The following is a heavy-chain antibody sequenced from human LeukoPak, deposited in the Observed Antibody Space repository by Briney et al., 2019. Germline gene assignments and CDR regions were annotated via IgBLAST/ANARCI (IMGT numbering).Heavy chain of an antibody. V-gene: IGHV3-23*01. CDR3: ARAHSSSSTFDL. D-gene: IGHD6-6*01. Sequence: PGGSLRLSCAASGFTFSSYAMSWVRQAPGKGLEWVSAISGSGGSTYYADSVKGRFTISRDNSKNTLYLQLNSLRADDTAVHYCARAHSSSSTFDLWGQGTLVTVSS. CDR2: ISGSGGST. J-gene: IGHJ4*02. CDR1: GFTFSSYA.